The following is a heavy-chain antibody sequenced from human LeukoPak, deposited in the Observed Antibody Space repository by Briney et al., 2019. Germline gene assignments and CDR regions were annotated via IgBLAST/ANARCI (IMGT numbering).Heavy chain of an antibody. CDR3: ARTAYYYDSSGYSRAVDY. CDR2: IYSGGST. D-gene: IGHD3-22*01. V-gene: IGHV3-53*01. CDR1: GFTVSSNY. Sequence: GSLRLSCAASGFTVSSNYMSWVRQAPGKGLEWVSVIYSGGSTYYADSVKGRFTISRDNSKNTLYLQMNSLRAEDTAVYYCARTAYYYDSSGYSRAVDYWGQGTLVTVSS. J-gene: IGHJ4*02.